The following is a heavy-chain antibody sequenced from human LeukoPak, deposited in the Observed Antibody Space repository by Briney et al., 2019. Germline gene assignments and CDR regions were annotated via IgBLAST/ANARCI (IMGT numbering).Heavy chain of an antibody. CDR3: ASQGDITAGAFDY. Sequence: ASVKVSCQASGCTFSSSGISWVRQAPGQGLEWMGWISAYNGNTDYSQKFQGRVTMTTDTSTSTAYMELRSLRSDDTAAYYCASQGDITAGAFDYWGQGTLVTVSS. D-gene: IGHD3-9*01. CDR1: GCTFSSSG. CDR2: ISAYNGNT. J-gene: IGHJ4*02. V-gene: IGHV1-18*01.